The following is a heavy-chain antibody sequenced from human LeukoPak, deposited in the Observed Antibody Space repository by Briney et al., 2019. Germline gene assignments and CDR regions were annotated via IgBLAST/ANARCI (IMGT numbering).Heavy chain of an antibody. J-gene: IGHJ4*02. D-gene: IGHD2-2*01. CDR3: ARRAYCSSTSCYWNDY. CDR1: GGSISSSSDY. V-gene: IGHV4-39*01. Sequence: SETLSLTCTVSGGSISSSSDYWGWIRQPPGKGMEWIGSIYYSGSTYYNPSLKSRVTISVDTSKNQFSLKLSSVTAADTAVYYCARRAYCSSTSCYWNDYWGQGTLVTVSS. CDR2: IYYSGST.